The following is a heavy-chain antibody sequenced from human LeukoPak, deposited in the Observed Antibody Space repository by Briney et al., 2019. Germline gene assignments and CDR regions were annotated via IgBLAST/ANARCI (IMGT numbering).Heavy chain of an antibody. V-gene: IGHV1-2*02. D-gene: IGHD6-13*01. CDR3: ARDLTKAGYSSSFGY. CDR2: INPNSGGT. J-gene: IGHJ4*02. Sequence: GASVKVSCKASGYTFTGYYMHWVRQAPVQGLEWMGWINPNSGGTNYAQKFQGRVTMTRDTSISTAYMELSRLRSDDTAVYYCARDLTKAGYSSSFGYWGQGTLVTVSS. CDR1: GYTFTGYY.